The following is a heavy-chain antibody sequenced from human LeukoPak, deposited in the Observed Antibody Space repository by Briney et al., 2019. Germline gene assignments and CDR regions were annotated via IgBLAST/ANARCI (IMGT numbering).Heavy chain of an antibody. Sequence: PGGSLRLSCAASGFTFSSYSMNWVRQAPGKGLEWVSAISGSGGSTYYADSVKGRFTISRDNSKNTLYLQMNSLRAEDTAVYYCAKDPITMVRGVIISTGLVDYWGQGTLVTVSS. V-gene: IGHV3-23*01. J-gene: IGHJ4*02. CDR3: AKDPITMVRGVIISTGLVDY. D-gene: IGHD3-10*01. CDR1: GFTFSSYS. CDR2: ISGSGGST.